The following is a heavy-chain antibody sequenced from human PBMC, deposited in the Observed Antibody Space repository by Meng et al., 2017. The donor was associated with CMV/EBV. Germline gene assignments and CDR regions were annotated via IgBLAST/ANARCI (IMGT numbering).Heavy chain of an antibody. D-gene: IGHD3-3*01. CDR2: INHSGST. CDR3: ARLVNFWSGYYGYWYFDL. Sequence: SETLSLTCAVYGGSFSGYYWSWIRQPPGKGLEWIGEINHSGSTNYNPSLKSRVTISVDTSKNQFSLKLSSVTAADTAVYYCARLVNFWSGYYGYWYFDLWGRGTLVTVSS. CDR1: GGSFSGYY. J-gene: IGHJ2*01. V-gene: IGHV4-34*01.